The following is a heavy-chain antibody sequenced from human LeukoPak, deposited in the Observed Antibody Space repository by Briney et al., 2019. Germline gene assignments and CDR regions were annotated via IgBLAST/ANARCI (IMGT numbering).Heavy chain of an antibody. CDR3: AKSNGYGLIDI. CDR2: INHSGST. CDR1: GGSFSGYY. D-gene: IGHD3-22*01. J-gene: IGHJ3*02. Sequence: SETLSLTCAVYGGSFSGYYWRWIRQPPGKGVEWIGEINHSGSTNYHPSLKSRVTISVDTSKNQFSLKLNSVTAADTAVYYCAKSNGYGLIDIWGQGTMVTVSS. V-gene: IGHV4-34*01.